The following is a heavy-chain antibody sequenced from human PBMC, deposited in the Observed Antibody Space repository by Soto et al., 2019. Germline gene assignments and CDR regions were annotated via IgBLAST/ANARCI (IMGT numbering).Heavy chain of an antibody. V-gene: IGHV4-34*01. CDR2: INHSGST. CDR1: GGSFSGYY. J-gene: IGHJ6*02. Sequence: QVQLQQWGAGLLKPSETLSLTCAVYGGSFSGYYWSWIRQPPGKGLEWIGEINHSGSTNYNPSLKSRVTISVDTSKNQFSLKLRSVTAADTAVYYCARKPVLRYFDWSYGMDVWGQGTTVTVSS. D-gene: IGHD3-9*01. CDR3: ARKPVLRYFDWSYGMDV.